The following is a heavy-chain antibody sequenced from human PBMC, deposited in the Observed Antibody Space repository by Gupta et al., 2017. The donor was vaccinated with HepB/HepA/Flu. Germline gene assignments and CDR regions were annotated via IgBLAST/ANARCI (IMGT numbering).Heavy chain of an antibody. V-gene: IGHV3-66*01. CDR3: ARGCDYNNCYFDY. J-gene: IGHJ4*02. Sequence: EVQLVESVGGLVQPGGSLRLSWAASGFTVRTNYMTWVRQAPGKRLDWVSVIYSGGNTYYADSVKGRFTISRDNSKNTLYLQMNSLGAEDTAVYYCARGCDYNNCYFDYWGQGTLVTGSS. D-gene: IGHD4-11*01. CDR2: IYSGGNT. CDR1: GFTVRTNY.